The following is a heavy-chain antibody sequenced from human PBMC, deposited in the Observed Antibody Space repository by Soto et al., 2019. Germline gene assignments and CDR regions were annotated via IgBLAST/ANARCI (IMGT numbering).Heavy chain of an antibody. CDR3: EKRSPYSSGWYSPIFDY. CDR1: GFSFSDYA. Sequence: GGSLRLSXAASGFSFSDYAMSWVRQAPGKGLEWVSVISESGGSTHYADSVRGRFTVSRDNSKNSLSLRMNSLRDEDTAVYFCEKRSPYSSGWYSPIFDYWGQGALVTVSS. J-gene: IGHJ4*02. D-gene: IGHD6-13*01. V-gene: IGHV3-23*01. CDR2: ISESGGST.